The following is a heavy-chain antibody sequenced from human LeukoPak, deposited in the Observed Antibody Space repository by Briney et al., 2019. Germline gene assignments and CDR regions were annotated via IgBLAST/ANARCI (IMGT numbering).Heavy chain of an antibody. J-gene: IGHJ4*02. CDR1: GYTFTGYY. CDR2: INPNSGGT. D-gene: IGHD3-22*01. CDR3: ARDLLTMIVVENY. Sequence: ASVKVSCKASGYTFTGYYMHWVRQAPGQGLEWMGWINPNSGGTNYAQKFQGRVTMTRDTSISTAYMELSRLRSDDTAVYYCARDLLTMIVVENYWGQGTLVTVSS. V-gene: IGHV1-2*02.